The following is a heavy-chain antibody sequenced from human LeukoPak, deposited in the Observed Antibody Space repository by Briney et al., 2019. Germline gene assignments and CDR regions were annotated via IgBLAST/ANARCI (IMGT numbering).Heavy chain of an antibody. CDR3: AKVGARGCSSSTCFIY. D-gene: IGHD2-2*01. Sequence: GGSLRLSCAASGFTFRSYAMSWVRQAPGKGLEWVSAISGSGDTTYYADSVKGRFTISRDNSKNALYLQMNSLRPEDTAVYYCAKVGARGCSSSTCFIYWGQGTLVTVSS. CDR2: ISGSGDTT. V-gene: IGHV3-23*01. J-gene: IGHJ4*02. CDR1: GFTFRSYA.